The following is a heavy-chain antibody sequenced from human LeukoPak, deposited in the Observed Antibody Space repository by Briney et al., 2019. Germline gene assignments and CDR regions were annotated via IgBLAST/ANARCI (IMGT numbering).Heavy chain of an antibody. D-gene: IGHD4-17*01. CDR3: ARTVTGDWFDP. V-gene: IGHV3-30*14. CDR1: GFSFSNFT. Sequence: GRSLRLSCAASGFSFSNFTLHWVRQAPGKGLEWVAVMSYDGRDKYYADSVKGRFTVSRDNSKNTLYLQMNSLRAEDTAVYSCARTVTGDWFDPWGQGTLVTVSS. J-gene: IGHJ5*02. CDR2: MSYDGRDK.